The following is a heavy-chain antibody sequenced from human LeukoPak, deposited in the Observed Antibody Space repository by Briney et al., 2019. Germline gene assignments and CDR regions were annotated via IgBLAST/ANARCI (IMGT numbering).Heavy chain of an antibody. CDR2: IYYSGST. CDR1: GGSISSYY. D-gene: IGHD2-2*01. CDR3: ARLDASYYYYMDA. J-gene: IGHJ6*03. Sequence: SETQSLTCTVSGGSISSYYWSWIRQPPGKGLEWIGYIYYSGSTNYNPSLKSRVTISVDTSKNQFSLKLSSVTAADTAVYYCARLDASYYYYMDAWGKGTTVTVSS. V-gene: IGHV4-59*08.